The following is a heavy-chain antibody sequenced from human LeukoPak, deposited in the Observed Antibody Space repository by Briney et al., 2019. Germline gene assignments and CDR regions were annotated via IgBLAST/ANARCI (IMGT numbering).Heavy chain of an antibody. CDR2: IYYSGST. CDR3: ARSSLAGGFDY. D-gene: IGHD7-27*01. Sequence: SETLSLTCTVSGGSISSYYWSWIRQPPGKGLEWIGYIYYSGSTNYNPSLKSRVTISVDTSKNQFSPKLSSVTAADTAVYYCARSSLAGGFDYWGQGTLVTVSS. CDR1: GGSISSYY. V-gene: IGHV4-59*08. J-gene: IGHJ4*02.